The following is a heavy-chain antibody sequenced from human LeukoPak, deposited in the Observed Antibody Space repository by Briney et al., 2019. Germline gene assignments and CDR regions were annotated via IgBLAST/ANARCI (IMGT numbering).Heavy chain of an antibody. J-gene: IGHJ4*02. D-gene: IGHD5-24*01. CDR1: GFTFNTYA. V-gene: IGHV3-23*01. CDR3: AKINSRDGYDYDSFDY. CDR2: ISGKTGTT. Sequence: PGGSLSPACAASGFTFNTYAMTWVRQAPGKGLEWVSCISGKTGTTYYADSVKGRFIISRDSSKTTLYLQMNSLRAEDTAVYYCAKINSRDGYDYDSFDYWGQGTLVTVSS.